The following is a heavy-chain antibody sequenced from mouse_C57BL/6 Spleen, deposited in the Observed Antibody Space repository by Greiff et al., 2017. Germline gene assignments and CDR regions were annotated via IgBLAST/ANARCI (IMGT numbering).Heavy chain of an antibody. CDR1: GYSITSGYY. CDR3: ARDAPYYGSSYGYYFDY. Sequence: ESGPGLVKPSQSLSLTCSVTGYSITSGYYWNWIRQFPGNKLEWMGYISYDGSNNYNPSLKNRITITRDTSKNQFFLKLNSVTTEDTATYYCARDAPYYGSSYGYYFDYWGQGTTLTVSS. V-gene: IGHV3-6*01. D-gene: IGHD1-1*01. CDR2: ISYDGSN. J-gene: IGHJ2*01.